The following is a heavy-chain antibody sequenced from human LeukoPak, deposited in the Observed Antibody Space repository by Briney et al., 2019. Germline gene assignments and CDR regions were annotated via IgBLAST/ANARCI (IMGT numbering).Heavy chain of an antibody. CDR2: IYYSGST. Sequence: SETLSLTCTVSGGSISSYYWSWIRQPPGKGLEWIGYIYYSGSTNYNPSLKSRVTISVDTSKNQFSLKLSSVTAADTAVYYCARVVPAPCWFDPWGQGTLVTVSS. CDR1: GGSISSYY. CDR3: ARVVPAPCWFDP. D-gene: IGHD2-2*01. V-gene: IGHV4-59*08. J-gene: IGHJ5*02.